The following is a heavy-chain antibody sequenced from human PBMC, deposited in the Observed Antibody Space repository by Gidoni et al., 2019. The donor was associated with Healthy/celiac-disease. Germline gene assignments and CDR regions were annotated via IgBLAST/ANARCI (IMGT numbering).Heavy chain of an antibody. Sequence: QVQLQQWGAGLLKPSETLSLTCAVYGGSFSGYYWSWIRQPPGQGLEWIGEINHSGSTNYNPSLKSRVTISVDTSKNQFSLKLSSVTAADTAVYYCARGIVVVPAARRDGMDVWGQGTTVTVSS. CDR1: GGSFSGYY. CDR3: ARGIVVVPAARRDGMDV. J-gene: IGHJ6*02. CDR2: INHSGST. D-gene: IGHD2-2*01. V-gene: IGHV4-34*01.